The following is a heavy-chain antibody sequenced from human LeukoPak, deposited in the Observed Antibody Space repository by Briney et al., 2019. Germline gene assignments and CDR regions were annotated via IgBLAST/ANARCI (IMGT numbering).Heavy chain of an antibody. Sequence: PGGSLRLSCAASGFTFRSYVMSWVRQAPGKGLEWVSGISVSGGSTYYADSVKGRFTISRDNAKNSLYLQMNSLRAEDTAVYYCASASITMVRGVIITAPYYYGMDVWGQGTTVTVSS. CDR1: GFTFRSYV. D-gene: IGHD3-10*01. CDR2: ISVSGGST. V-gene: IGHV3-23*01. CDR3: ASASITMVRGVIITAPYYYGMDV. J-gene: IGHJ6*02.